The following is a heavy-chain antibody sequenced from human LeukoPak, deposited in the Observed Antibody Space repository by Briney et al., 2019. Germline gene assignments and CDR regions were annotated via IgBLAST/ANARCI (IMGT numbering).Heavy chain of an antibody. Sequence: ASVKVSCKASGYTFTNYGFSWVRQAPGHGLEWMGGIRDYNDNTNYAQKIQRRVTMTTDTSKSTAYMELRSLRFDDTDVYYCARDGGITVAADDYWGQGTLVTVSS. J-gene: IGHJ4*02. CDR3: ARDGGITVAADDY. V-gene: IGHV1-18*01. CDR2: IRDYNDNT. D-gene: IGHD6-19*01. CDR1: GYTFTNYG.